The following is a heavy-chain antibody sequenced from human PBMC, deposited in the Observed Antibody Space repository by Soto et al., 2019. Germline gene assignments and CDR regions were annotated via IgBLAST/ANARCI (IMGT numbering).Heavy chain of an antibody. V-gene: IGHV4-59*01. Sequence: VQLQESGPRLVRPSEALSLSCTVSGGSISGYYWNWIRQTPGRGLEWIGYISNTGNTNYNPSLKSRVSISVDTSKNQVSLNLRAVTAEDTGLYYCARESTVGSSKTAFEYWGQGTLVTVSS. CDR2: ISNTGNT. CDR3: ARESTVGSSKTAFEY. J-gene: IGHJ4*02. CDR1: GGSISGYY. D-gene: IGHD2-2*01.